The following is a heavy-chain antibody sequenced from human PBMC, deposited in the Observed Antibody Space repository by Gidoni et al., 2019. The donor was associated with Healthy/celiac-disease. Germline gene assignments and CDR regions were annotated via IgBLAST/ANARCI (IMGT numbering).Heavy chain of an antibody. Sequence: QVQLVESGGGVVQPGRSLRLSCAASGFTFSSYAMHWVRQAPGKGLEWVAVISYDGSNKYYADSVKGRFTISRDKSKNTLYLQMNSLRAEDTAVYYCAADITMVRGVIIYGRFGFDPWGQGTLVTVSS. CDR2: ISYDGSNK. CDR3: AADITMVRGVIIYGRFGFDP. CDR1: GFTFSSYA. J-gene: IGHJ5*02. D-gene: IGHD3-10*01. V-gene: IGHV3-30*01.